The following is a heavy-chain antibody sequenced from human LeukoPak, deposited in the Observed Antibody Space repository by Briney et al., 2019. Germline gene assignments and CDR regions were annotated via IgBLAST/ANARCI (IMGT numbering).Heavy chain of an antibody. J-gene: IGHJ4*02. CDR3: ARGPSGYHNT. Sequence: GGSLRLSCAASGFTFDDYGMSWVRQAPGKGLEWVSGINWNGGSTGYADSVKGRFTISRDNAKNSLYLQMNTLRAEDTAVYYCARGPSGYHNTGGQGTLVTVSS. V-gene: IGHV3-20*04. CDR2: INWNGGST. D-gene: IGHD5-12*01. CDR1: GFTFDDYG.